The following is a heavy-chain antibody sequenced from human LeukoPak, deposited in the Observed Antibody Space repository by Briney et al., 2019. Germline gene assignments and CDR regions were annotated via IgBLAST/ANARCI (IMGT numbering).Heavy chain of an antibody. J-gene: IGHJ6*02. CDR3: ARHARYGSGSHYYYGMDV. Sequence: GESLKISCKGSGYSFTSYWIGWVRQMPGKGLEWMGIIYPGDSDTRYSPSFQGQVTISADKSISTAYLQWSSLKASDTAMYYCARHARYGSGSHYYYGMDVWGQGTTVTVSS. D-gene: IGHD3-10*01. CDR1: GYSFTSYW. CDR2: IYPGDSDT. V-gene: IGHV5-51*01.